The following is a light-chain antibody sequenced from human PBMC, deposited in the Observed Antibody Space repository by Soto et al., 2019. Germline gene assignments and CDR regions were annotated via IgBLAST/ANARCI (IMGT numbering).Light chain of an antibody. Sequence: QSALTQPPSASGTPGQRVTISCSGGSSNIGTNAVNWYQQLPGTAPKLLIYNNNQRPSGVPDRFSGSKSGTSASLAISGLQSEDEADSYCAAWDDSLNGYVFGTGTKVTVL. V-gene: IGLV1-44*01. CDR2: NNN. CDR1: SSNIGTNA. J-gene: IGLJ1*01. CDR3: AAWDDSLNGYV.